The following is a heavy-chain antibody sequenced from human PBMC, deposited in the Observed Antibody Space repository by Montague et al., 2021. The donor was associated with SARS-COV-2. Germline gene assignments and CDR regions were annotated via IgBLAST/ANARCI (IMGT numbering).Heavy chain of an antibody. CDR3: ARQGSGSYYNWFDP. J-gene: IGHJ5*02. CDR1: GGSISSSSYY. D-gene: IGHD1-26*01. Sequence: SETLSLTCTVSGGSISSSSYYWDWIRQPPGKGLEWIGSIYYSGSTYYNPSLKSRVTISVDTSKNQFSLKLSSVTAADTAVYYCARQGSGSYYNWFDPWGQGTLVTVSS. V-gene: IGHV4-39*01. CDR2: IYYSGST.